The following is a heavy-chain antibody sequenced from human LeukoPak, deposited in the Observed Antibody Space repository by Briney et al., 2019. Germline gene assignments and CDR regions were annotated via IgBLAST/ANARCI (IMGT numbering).Heavy chain of an antibody. CDR3: ARGTNIKYYDILTGYATYYYYYMDV. CDR1: GGSISSSSYY. V-gene: IGHV4-61*01. D-gene: IGHD3-9*01. J-gene: IGHJ6*03. CDR2: IYYSGST. Sequence: SETLSLTCTVSGGSISSSSYYWNWIRQPPGKGLEWIGYIYYSGSTNYNPSLKSRVTISVDTSKNQFSLKLSSVTAADTAVYYCARGTNIKYYDILTGYATYYYYYMDVWGKGTTVTISS.